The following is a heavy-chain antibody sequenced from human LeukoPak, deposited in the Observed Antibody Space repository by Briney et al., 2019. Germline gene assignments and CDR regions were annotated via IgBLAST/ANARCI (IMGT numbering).Heavy chain of an antibody. CDR1: GGSISSYY. V-gene: IGHV4-59*01. Sequence: SETLSLTCTVSGGSISSYYWSWIRQPPGKGLEWIGYVYYSGSTNYNPSLKSRVTISVDTSKNQFSLKLSSVTAADTAVYYCARDNYYDSSGYSPFDYWGQGTLVTVSP. CDR2: VYYSGST. D-gene: IGHD3-22*01. J-gene: IGHJ4*02. CDR3: ARDNYYDSSGYSPFDY.